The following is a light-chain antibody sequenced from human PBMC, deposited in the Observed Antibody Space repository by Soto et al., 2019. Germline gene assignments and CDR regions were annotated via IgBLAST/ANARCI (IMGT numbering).Light chain of an antibody. Sequence: EIVMTQSPATLSVSPGERATLSCRASHSVSTRLAWYQQKPGQAPRLLNYDASTSATGLPARFSGSGSGTDFTLTISSLQSEDFQIYDGQDYSNWPLTFGGGTKVVIK. V-gene: IGKV3-15*01. CDR2: DAS. CDR1: HSVSTR. CDR3: QDYSNWPLT. J-gene: IGKJ4*01.